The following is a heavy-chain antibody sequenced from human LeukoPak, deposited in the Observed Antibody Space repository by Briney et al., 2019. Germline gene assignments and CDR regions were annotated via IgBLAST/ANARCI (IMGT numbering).Heavy chain of an antibody. D-gene: IGHD3-3*01. V-gene: IGHV3-53*01. CDR1: GFTVSNNY. Sequence: GGSLRLSCVVSGFTVSNNYIIWVRQAPGNGLERVSVIYGDGRTSHSASVRGRFTISRDNSKNIVSLQMNNLRAEDTAVYYCARGRGLGVVSPYFDYWGQGTLVTVSS. CDR3: ARGRGLGVVSPYFDY. J-gene: IGHJ4*02. CDR2: IYGDGRT.